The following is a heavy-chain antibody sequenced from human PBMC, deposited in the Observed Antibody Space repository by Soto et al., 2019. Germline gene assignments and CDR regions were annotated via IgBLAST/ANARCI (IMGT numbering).Heavy chain of an antibody. CDR3: ARDKGGTVAGFNWSDP. CDR1: GFKFSMFG. D-gene: IGHD6-19*01. Sequence: GGSLRLSCVASGFKFSMFGMNWVRQAPGKGLEWIAYISSSSATIMYGGSVEGRFTVSRDNAENSLFLQMKSLRDEDTAVYYCARDKGGTVAGFNWSDPWGHGTLVTVSS. V-gene: IGHV3-48*02. J-gene: IGHJ5*02. CDR2: ISSSSATI.